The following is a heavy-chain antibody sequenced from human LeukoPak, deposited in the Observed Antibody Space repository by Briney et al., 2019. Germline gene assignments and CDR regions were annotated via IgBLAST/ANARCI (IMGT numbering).Heavy chain of an antibody. D-gene: IGHD2-2*01. Sequence: GGSLRLSCAASGFTVSSAYVSWVRQAPGKGLEWVSSIYGGDNREYSDSVKGRFTISRDDSKNTVSLQMGSLRVEDTAVYYCARGPTVSSTWDYWGQGTLVTVSP. CDR3: ARGPTVSSTWDY. CDR1: GFTVSSAY. CDR2: IYGGDNR. J-gene: IGHJ4*02. V-gene: IGHV3-53*01.